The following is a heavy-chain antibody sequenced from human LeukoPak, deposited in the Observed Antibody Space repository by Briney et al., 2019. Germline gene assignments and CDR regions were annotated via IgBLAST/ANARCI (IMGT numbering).Heavy chain of an antibody. J-gene: IGHJ4*02. CDR3: AKVGDSWDFDY. D-gene: IGHD6-13*01. CDR2: ISYDGSNK. CDR1: GFTFSSYA. V-gene: IGHV3-30*18. Sequence: PGRSLRPSCAASGFTFSSYAMHWVRQAPGKGLEWVALISYDGSNKYYADSVKGRFTISRDDSKNTLYLQMNSLRAEDTAVYYCAKVGDSWDFDYWGQGALVTVSS.